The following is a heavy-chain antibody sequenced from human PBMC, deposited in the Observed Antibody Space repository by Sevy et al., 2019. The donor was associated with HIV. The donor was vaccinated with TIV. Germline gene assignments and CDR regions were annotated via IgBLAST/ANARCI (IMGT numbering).Heavy chain of an antibody. CDR1: GYTFTNYG. D-gene: IGHD2-15*01. CDR3: ARDVGRYCSGGSCYPAGAFDI. J-gene: IGHJ3*02. Sequence: ASVKVSCKASGYTFTNYGITWVRQAPGQGLEWMGRISAYDGSTNYVHKFQGRVTMTTDTSTSTAYMELRSLRSDDTAVYYCARDVGRYCSGGSCYPAGAFDIWGQGTVVTVSS. CDR2: ISAYDGST. V-gene: IGHV1-18*01.